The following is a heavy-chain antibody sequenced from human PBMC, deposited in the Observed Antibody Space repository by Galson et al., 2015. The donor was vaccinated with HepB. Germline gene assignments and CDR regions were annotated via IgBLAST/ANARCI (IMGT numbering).Heavy chain of an antibody. CDR2: MNPNSGNT. Sequence: SVKVSCKASGYTFTSYDINWVRQATGQGLEWMGWMNPNSGNTGYAQKFQGRVTMTRNTSISTAYMELSSLRSEDTAVYYCARVGLMVYAIFDLDYCYGMDVWGQGTTVTVSS. CDR3: ARVGLMVYAIFDLDYCYGMDV. D-gene: IGHD2-8*01. V-gene: IGHV1-8*01. J-gene: IGHJ6*02. CDR1: GYTFTSYD.